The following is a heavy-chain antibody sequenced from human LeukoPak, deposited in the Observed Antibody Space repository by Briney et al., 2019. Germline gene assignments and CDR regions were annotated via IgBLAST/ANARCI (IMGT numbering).Heavy chain of an antibody. CDR1: GYTFTSYD. V-gene: IGHV1-8*01. CDR2: MNPNSGNT. J-gene: IGHJ4*02. CDR3: ARENYYGSGEVYYFDY. D-gene: IGHD3-10*01. Sequence: GASVKVSCKASGYTFTSYDINWVRQATGQGLEWMGWMNPNSGNTGYAQKFQGRVTMTRNTSISTAYMELSSLRSEDTAVYYCARENYYGSGEVYYFDYWGQGTLVTVSP.